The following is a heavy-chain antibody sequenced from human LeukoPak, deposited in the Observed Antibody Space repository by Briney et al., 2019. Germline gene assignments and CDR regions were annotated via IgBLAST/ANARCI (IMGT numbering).Heavy chain of an antibody. D-gene: IGHD6-19*01. CDR3: ARETGSSGRPQFFQH. V-gene: IGHV3-11*01. Sequence: GGSLRLSCAASGFTFSDYYMSWIRQVPGRGLEWISYISSSGTTIYYTDSVKGRFTISRDNAKNSLYLQMSSLTAEDTAVYYCARETGSSGRPQFFQHWGQGTLVTVSS. CDR1: GFTFSDYY. J-gene: IGHJ1*01. CDR2: ISSSGTTI.